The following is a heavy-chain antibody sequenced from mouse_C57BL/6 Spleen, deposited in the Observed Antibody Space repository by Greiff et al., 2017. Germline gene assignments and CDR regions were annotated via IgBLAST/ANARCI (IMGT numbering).Heavy chain of an antibody. Sequence: KLVESGPGLVKPSQSLFLTCSITGFPITSGYYWIWIRQSPGKPLEWMGYITHSGETFYNPSLQSPISITRETSKNQFFLQLNSVTTEDTAMYYCAGDSSGYYAMDYWGQGTSVTVSS. CDR1: GFPITSGYY. CDR2: ITHSGET. D-gene: IGHD3-2*02. V-gene: IGHV12-3*01. CDR3: AGDSSGYYAMDY. J-gene: IGHJ4*01.